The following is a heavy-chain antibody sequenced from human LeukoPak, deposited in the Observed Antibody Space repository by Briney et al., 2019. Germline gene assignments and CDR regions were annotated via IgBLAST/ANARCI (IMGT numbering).Heavy chain of an antibody. V-gene: IGHV1-2*02. J-gene: IGHJ6*03. CDR1: GYTFTGYY. D-gene: IGHD3-22*01. CDR2: INPNSGGT. CDR3: ARGVDYYDSSGYYYVPYYYYYYYMDV. Sequence: ASVKVSCKASGYTFTGYYMRWVRQAPGQGLEWMGWINPNSGGTNYAQKFQGRVTMTRDTSISTAYMELSRLRSDDTAVYYCARGVDYYDSSGYYYVPYYYYYYYMDVWGKGTTVTVSS.